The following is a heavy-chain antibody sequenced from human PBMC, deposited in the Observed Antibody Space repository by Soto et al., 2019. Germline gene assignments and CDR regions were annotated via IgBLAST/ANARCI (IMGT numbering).Heavy chain of an antibody. CDR1: GGSISSGGYY. V-gene: IGHV4-31*03. CDR3: ARDPRGGCSSSPRGGYWFDP. D-gene: IGHD6-6*01. J-gene: IGHJ5*02. CDR2: IYYSGST. Sequence: QVQLQESGPGLVKPSQTLSLTCTVSGGSISSGGYYWSWIRQHPGKGLEWIGYIYYSGSTYYNPSLKSRVTLSVDTAKSLFSLKLSPVTAADTAVYYCARDPRGGCSSSPRGGYWFDPCGQGTLVTVSS.